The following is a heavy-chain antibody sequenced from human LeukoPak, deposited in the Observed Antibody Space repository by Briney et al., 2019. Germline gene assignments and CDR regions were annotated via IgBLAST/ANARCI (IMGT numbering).Heavy chain of an antibody. V-gene: IGHV4-61*01. CDR1: GGSISSSNW. D-gene: IGHD2-21*02. Sequence: SETPSLTCAVSGGSISSSNWWSWIRQPPGKGLEWIGYIYYSGSTNYNPSLKSRVTISVDTSKNQFSLKLSSVTAADTAVYYCAREARGDQIDYWGQGTLVTVSS. CDR2: IYYSGST. J-gene: IGHJ4*02. CDR3: AREARGDQIDY.